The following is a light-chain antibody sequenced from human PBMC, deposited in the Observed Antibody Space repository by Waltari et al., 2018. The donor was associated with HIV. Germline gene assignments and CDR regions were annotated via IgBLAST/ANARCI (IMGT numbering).Light chain of an antibody. J-gene: IGLJ3*02. CDR1: SSDVGGYNY. V-gene: IGLV2-14*01. CDR2: EVS. CDR3: SSYTTSSTLEV. Sequence: QSALTQPASVSGSPGQSITISCPGTSSDVGGYNYVSWYQQHPGKAPKLIIYEVSNRPSGVSIRFSGSKSGNTASLTISGLQAEDEADYYCSSYTTSSTLEVFGGGTKLTVL.